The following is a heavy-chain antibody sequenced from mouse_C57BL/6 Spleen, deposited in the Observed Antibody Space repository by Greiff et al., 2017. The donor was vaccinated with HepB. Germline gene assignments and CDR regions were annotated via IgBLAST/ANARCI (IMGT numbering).Heavy chain of an antibody. CDR1: GFTFSSYA. D-gene: IGHD2-1*01. V-gene: IGHV5-4*01. CDR2: ISDGGSYT. Sequence: VQLQQSGGGLVKPGGSLKLSCAASGFTFSSYAMSWVRQTPEKRLEWVATISDGGSYTYYPDNVKGRFTISRDNAKNNLYLQMSHLKSEDTAMYYCARDPNGTWYFDVWGTGTTVTVSS. CDR3: ARDPNGTWYFDV. J-gene: IGHJ1*03.